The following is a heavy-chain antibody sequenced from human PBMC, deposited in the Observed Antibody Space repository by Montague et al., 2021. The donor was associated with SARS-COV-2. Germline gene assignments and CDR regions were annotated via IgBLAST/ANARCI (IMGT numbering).Heavy chain of an antibody. CDR3: ATLPSSITIFGVVQGYHFDD. V-gene: IGHV4-34*01. D-gene: IGHD3-3*01. CDR1: GGSFSGYC. J-gene: IGHJ4*02. CDR2: INHSGST. Sequence: SETLSLTCAVYGGSFSGYCWSWIRQPPGKGLEWIGEINHSGSTNYNPTLKSRVTISVDTSKNQFSLKLSSVTAADTAVYYCATLPSSITIFGVVQGYHFDDWGQGTLVTVSS.